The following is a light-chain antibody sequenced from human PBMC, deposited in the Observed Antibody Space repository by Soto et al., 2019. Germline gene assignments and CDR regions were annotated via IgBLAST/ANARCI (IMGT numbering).Light chain of an antibody. CDR2: EVS. CDR1: SPDFG. J-gene: IGLJ2*01. Sequence: QSALTQPASVSGSPGQSITISCSGISPDFGVSWYQHFPGKAPKLLIFEVSNRPSGVSTRFSGSKSGNMAFLTISGLQSEDEGLYHCSSYSRTTTLFGGGTKVTV. CDR3: SSYSRTTTL. V-gene: IGLV2-14*01.